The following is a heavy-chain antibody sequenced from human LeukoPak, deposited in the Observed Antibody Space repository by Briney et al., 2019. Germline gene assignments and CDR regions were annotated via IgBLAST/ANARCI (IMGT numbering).Heavy chain of an antibody. J-gene: IGHJ4*02. CDR3: ARLYDRETYYFGY. D-gene: IGHD3-22*01. CDR1: GGSISSGGYS. CDR2: IYYSGST. Sequence: SETLSLTCTVSGGSISSGGYSWNWIRQPPGKGLEWIGYIYYSGSTYYNPSLKSRVTISVDTSKNQFSLKLSSVTAADTAVYYCARLYDRETYYFGYWGQGTLVTVSS. V-gene: IGHV4-30-4*07.